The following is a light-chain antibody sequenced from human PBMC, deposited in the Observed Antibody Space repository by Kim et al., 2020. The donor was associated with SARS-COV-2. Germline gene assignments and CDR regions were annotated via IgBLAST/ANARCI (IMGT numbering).Light chain of an antibody. Sequence: QSALTQPASVSGSPGQSITISCTGTSSDVGGYDFISWFQQQRGKAPKLMFHDVSNRPSGVYNRFAGSKSGSTASLTIAGLQAEDEADYYCSSGTSSNTRVFGTGTKVTVL. CDR2: DVS. J-gene: IGLJ1*01. CDR1: SSDVGGYDF. V-gene: IGLV2-14*01. CDR3: SSGTSSNTRV.